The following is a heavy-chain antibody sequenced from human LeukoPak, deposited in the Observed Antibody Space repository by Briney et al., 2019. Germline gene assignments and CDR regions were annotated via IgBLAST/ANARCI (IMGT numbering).Heavy chain of an antibody. D-gene: IGHD3-10*01. J-gene: IGHJ4*02. CDR2: IRSSPNGGTT. V-gene: IGHV3-49*03. Sequence: PGGSLTLPCTISAYAFSVYANKGLRQAPGKGLEWVGLIRSSPNGGTTEYGASVKGRFIISRDNSKNIAYLQMNSLKAEDTAVYYCTRNYNTQDFDYWGQGILVTVSS. CDR1: AYAFSVYA. CDR3: TRNYNTQDFDY.